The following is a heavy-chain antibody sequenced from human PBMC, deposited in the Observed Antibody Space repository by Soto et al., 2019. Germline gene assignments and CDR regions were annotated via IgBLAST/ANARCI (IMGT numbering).Heavy chain of an antibody. CDR3: TASVDDTFLDY. CDR1: GFIFSGFA. CDR2: IRNKANNYAT. J-gene: IGHJ4*02. V-gene: IGHV3-73*02. Sequence: EVQLVESGGGLVQPGGSLTLSCAAFGFIFSGFAMHWVRQASGKGLEWVGRIRNKANNYATAYGESVKGRFTISRDESKNTAYLQMNSLKTEDTAVYYRTASVDDTFLDYRAQGSLVTVSS. D-gene: IGHD3-16*01.